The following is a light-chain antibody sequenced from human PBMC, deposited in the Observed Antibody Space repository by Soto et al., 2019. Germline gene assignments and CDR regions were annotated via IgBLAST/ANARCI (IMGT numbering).Light chain of an antibody. Sequence: QSVLTQPPSASGSPGQSVTISCTGTSSDVGGYNYVSWYQHHPGKAPKLMIYEVTKRPSGVPDRFSGSKSGNTVSLTVSGLQAEDEADYYCSSYGGSSNLVFGGGTQLTVL. J-gene: IGLJ7*01. V-gene: IGLV2-8*01. CDR3: SSYGGSSNLV. CDR1: SSDVGGYNY. CDR2: EVT.